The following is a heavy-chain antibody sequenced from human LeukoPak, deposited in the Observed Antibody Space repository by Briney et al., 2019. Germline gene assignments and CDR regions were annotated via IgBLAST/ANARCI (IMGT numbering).Heavy chain of an antibody. CDR2: INPNSGGT. J-gene: IGHJ1*01. D-gene: IGHD3-3*01. CDR3: ARGVPKDFQH. V-gene: IGHV1-2*02. Sequence: ASVNVSCQASGYTFTGYYMHWLRQAPGQGLEWMGWINPNSGGTNYAQKFQGRVTMTRHTSISTAYMDLSRLSSDDTAVYFSARGVPKDFQHWGQGTLVTVSS. CDR1: GYTFTGYY.